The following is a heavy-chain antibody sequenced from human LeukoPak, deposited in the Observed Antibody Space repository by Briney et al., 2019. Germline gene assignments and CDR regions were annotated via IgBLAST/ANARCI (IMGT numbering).Heavy chain of an antibody. V-gene: IGHV3-21*01. CDR2: ISSSNSYI. Sequence: GGSLRLSCAASGFTFSIYTMNWVRQAPGKGLEWVSSISSSNSYIYYADSVKGRFTISRDNAKKSLYLQMNSLRAEDTAIYYCARDSDVHCSGGSCTNFDYWGQGTLVTVSS. D-gene: IGHD2-15*01. CDR3: ARDSDVHCSGGSCTNFDY. J-gene: IGHJ4*02. CDR1: GFTFSIYT.